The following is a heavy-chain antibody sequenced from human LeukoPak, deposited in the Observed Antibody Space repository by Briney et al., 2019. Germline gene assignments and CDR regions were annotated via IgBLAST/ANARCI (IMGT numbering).Heavy chain of an antibody. J-gene: IGHJ4*02. Sequence: PSETLSLTCTVSGGSISSYYWSWIRQPPGKGLEWIGYIYYSGSTNYNPSLKSRDTISVDTSKNQFSLKLSSVTAADTAVYYCAATYYDFWSGYYYYFDYWGQGTLVTVSS. CDR2: IYYSGST. CDR3: AATYYDFWSGYYYYFDY. D-gene: IGHD3-3*01. V-gene: IGHV4-59*08. CDR1: GGSISSYY.